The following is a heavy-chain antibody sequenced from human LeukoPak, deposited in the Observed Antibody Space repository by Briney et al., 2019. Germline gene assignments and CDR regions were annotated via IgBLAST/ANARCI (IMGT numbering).Heavy chain of an antibody. CDR1: GCTFTSYW. Sequence: GESLKISCKASGCTFTSYWIGWVRQMPGKGLEWMGIIYPGDSDTTYSPSFQGQVTISADNSITTAYLQWSSLKASDTAMYYCAGRTSTMGDYWGQGTLVTVSS. V-gene: IGHV5-51*01. CDR2: IYPGDSDT. J-gene: IGHJ4*02. CDR3: AGRTSTMGDY. D-gene: IGHD5-24*01.